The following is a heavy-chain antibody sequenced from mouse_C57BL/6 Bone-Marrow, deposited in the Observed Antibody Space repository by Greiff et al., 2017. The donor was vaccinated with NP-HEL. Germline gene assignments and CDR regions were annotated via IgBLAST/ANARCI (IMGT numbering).Heavy chain of an antibody. Sequence: QVPLQESGPGILQPSQTLSLTCSFSGFSLSTFGMGVGWIRQPSGKGLEWLAHIWWDDDKYYNPALKSRLTISKATSKNQVFLKIANVDAADTATYYCARILLTTVGGYFDYWGQGTTLTVSS. CDR2: IWWDDDK. D-gene: IGHD1-1*01. CDR1: GFSLSTFGMG. V-gene: IGHV8-8*01. CDR3: ARILLTTVGGYFDY. J-gene: IGHJ2*01.